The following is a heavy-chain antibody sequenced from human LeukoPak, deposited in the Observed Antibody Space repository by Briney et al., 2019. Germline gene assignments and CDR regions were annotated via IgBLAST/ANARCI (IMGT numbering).Heavy chain of an antibody. Sequence: SETLSLTCTVSGGSISSYYWSWIRQPPGKGLEWIGYIYYSGSTNYNPSLKSRVTMSVDTSKNQFSLKLSSVTAADTAVYYCAILVVAANAYYFDYWGQGTLVTVSS. D-gene: IGHD2-8*02. J-gene: IGHJ4*02. CDR2: IYYSGST. CDR1: GGSISSYY. CDR3: AILVVAANAYYFDY. V-gene: IGHV4-59*08.